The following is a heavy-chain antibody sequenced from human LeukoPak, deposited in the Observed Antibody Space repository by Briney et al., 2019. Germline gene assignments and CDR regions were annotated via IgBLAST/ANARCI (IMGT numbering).Heavy chain of an antibody. CDR1: DGSISSHY. D-gene: IGHD3-10*01. CDR3: ARAYGSGSWIDY. V-gene: IGHV4-59*11. J-gene: IGHJ4*02. Sequence: SGTLSLTCTVSDGSISSHYWSWIRQPPGKGLRGIGYIYYSGGTNYNPSLRRRVTISVETFTNQFSLKLSSVTAAETAMFYSARAYGSGSWIDYWGQGTLVTVSS. CDR2: IYYSGGT.